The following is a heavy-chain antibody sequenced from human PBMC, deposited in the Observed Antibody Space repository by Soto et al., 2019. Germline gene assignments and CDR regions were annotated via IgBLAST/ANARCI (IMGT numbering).Heavy chain of an antibody. CDR3: ARDLNPPMIVVVPVFDY. V-gene: IGHV3-30-3*01. Sequence: PGGSLRLSCAASGFTFSSYAMHWVRQAPGKGLEWVAVISYDGSNKYCADSVKGRFTISRDNSKNTLYLQMNSLRAEDTAVYYCARDLNPPMIVVVPVFDYWGQGTLVTVSS. D-gene: IGHD3-22*01. CDR1: GFTFSSYA. J-gene: IGHJ4*02. CDR2: ISYDGSNK.